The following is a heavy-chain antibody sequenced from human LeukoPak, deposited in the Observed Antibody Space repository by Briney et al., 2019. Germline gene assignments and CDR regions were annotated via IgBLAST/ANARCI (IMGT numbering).Heavy chain of an antibody. Sequence: GGSLRLSCAASGFTFSVYYMSWIRQAPGKGLEGVSYISSSGSTIYYADSVKGRFTISRDNAKNSLYLQMNSLRAEDTAVYYCARERYYYDSSGHSLGYWGQGTLVTVSS. CDR2: ISSSGSTI. J-gene: IGHJ4*02. CDR1: GFTFSVYY. V-gene: IGHV3-11*04. CDR3: ARERYYYDSSGHSLGY. D-gene: IGHD3-22*01.